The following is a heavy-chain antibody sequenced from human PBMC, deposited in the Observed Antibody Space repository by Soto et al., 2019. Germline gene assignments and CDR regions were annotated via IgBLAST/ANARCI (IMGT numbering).Heavy chain of an antibody. CDR3: AREQDAYSRIVDY. CDR1: RFTFTNYG. J-gene: IGHJ4*02. V-gene: IGHV3-30*03. D-gene: IGHD4-4*01. CDR2: ISYDGSNK. Sequence: QVQLVESGGGVVQPGRSLRLSCAASRFTFTNYGMCWVRQAPGKGLEWVALISYDGSNKYYADSVKGRFTISRDNSKNTLYLQMNSLRVEDTAVYYCAREQDAYSRIVDYWGQGTLVTVSS.